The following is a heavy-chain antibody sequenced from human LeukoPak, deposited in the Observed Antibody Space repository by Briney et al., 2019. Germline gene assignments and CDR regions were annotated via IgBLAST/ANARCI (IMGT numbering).Heavy chain of an antibody. J-gene: IGHJ5*02. Sequence: GASVKVSFTASGYTFTSYYMHWVRQAPGQGLEWMGIINPSGGSTSYAQKFQGRVTITRDMSTSTVYMELSSLRSEDTAVYYCARDNSVEDTAWWFDPWGQGTLVTVSS. CDR1: GYTFTSYY. CDR3: ARDNSVEDTAWWFDP. CDR2: INPSGGST. V-gene: IGHV1-46*01. D-gene: IGHD4-23*01.